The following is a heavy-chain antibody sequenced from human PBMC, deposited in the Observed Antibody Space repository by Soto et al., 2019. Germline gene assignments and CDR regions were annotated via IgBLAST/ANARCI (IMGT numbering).Heavy chain of an antibody. CDR2: IIPIFGTA. Sequence: ASVKVSCKASGGTFISYAISWVRQAPGQGLEWMGGIIPIFGTANYAQKFQGRVTITADESTSTAYMELSSLRSEDTAVYYCARAKQLVPEGDAFDIWGQGTMVTVSS. D-gene: IGHD6-13*01. J-gene: IGHJ3*02. CDR3: ARAKQLVPEGDAFDI. CDR1: GGTFISYA. V-gene: IGHV1-69*13.